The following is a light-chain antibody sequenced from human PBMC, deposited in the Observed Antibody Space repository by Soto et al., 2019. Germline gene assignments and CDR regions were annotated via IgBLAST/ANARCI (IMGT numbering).Light chain of an antibody. CDR3: GSWDSSLSAYV. CDR2: DND. J-gene: IGLJ1*01. V-gene: IGLV1-51*01. Sequence: QSVLTQPPSVSAAPGQKVTISCSGSSSNIGYNFVSWYQHLPGTAPKLLSYDNDKRPPGIPDRFSGSKSGTSATLGITGFQTGDEADYYCGSWDSSLSAYVFATGTKVTVL. CDR1: SSNIGYNF.